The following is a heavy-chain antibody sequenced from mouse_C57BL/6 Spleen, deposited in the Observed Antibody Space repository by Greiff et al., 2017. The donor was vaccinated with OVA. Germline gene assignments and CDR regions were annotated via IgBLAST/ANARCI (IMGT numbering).Heavy chain of an antibody. J-gene: IGHJ3*01. CDR3: AIGKTSGLDY. Sequence: QVQLQQSGPELVKPGASVKISCKASGYAFSSSWMNWVKQRPGKGLEWIGRIYPGDGDTNYNGKFKGKATLTADKSSSTAYMQLSSLTSEDSAVYFCAIGKTSGLDYWGQGTLVTVSA. V-gene: IGHV1-82*01. CDR1: GYAFSSSW. CDR2: IYPGDGDT. D-gene: IGHD2-14*01.